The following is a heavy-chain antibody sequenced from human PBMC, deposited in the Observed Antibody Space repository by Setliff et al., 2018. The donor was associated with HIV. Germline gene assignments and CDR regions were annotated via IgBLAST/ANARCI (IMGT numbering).Heavy chain of an antibody. CDR2: IGTAGDT. V-gene: IGHV3-13*01. CDR1: TFSVSEYA. CDR3: AREIRTVYTGGHYFYGIDV. D-gene: IGHD3-16*01. J-gene: IGHJ6*02. Sequence: GGSLRLSCAASTFSVSEYAMSWVRQATGKGLEWVSPIGTAGDTHYPGSVKGRFTISRENAKNSLYLQMNSLRVGDTAVYYCAREIRTVYTGGHYFYGIDVWGQGTAVTVSS.